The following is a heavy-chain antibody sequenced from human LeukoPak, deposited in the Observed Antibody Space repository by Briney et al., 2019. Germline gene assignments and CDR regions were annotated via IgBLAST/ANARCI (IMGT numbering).Heavy chain of an antibody. CDR3: ARERNDFYVNYMDV. CDR2: ISDSGSTM. Sequence: PGGSLRLSCAASGFTFSDCYMTWIRQAPGKGLEWVSYISDSGSTMYYADSVKGRFTISRDNSKNTLYLQMNSLRAEDTAVYYCARERNDFYVNYMDVWGKGTTVTVSS. D-gene: IGHD3-3*01. V-gene: IGHV3-11*04. CDR1: GFTFSDCY. J-gene: IGHJ6*03.